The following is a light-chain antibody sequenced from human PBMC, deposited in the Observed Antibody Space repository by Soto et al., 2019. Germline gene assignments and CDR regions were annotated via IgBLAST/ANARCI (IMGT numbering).Light chain of an antibody. CDR1: QSISSW. V-gene: IGKV1-5*03. Sequence: DIQMTPAPSTLSASVGDRGTITCRASQSISSWLAWYQQKPGKAPKLLINKASSLESGVPSRFSGSGSGTEFTLTISSLQPDDFATYYCQHFNSYPWTFGQGAKVDI. J-gene: IGKJ1*01. CDR3: QHFNSYPWT. CDR2: KAS.